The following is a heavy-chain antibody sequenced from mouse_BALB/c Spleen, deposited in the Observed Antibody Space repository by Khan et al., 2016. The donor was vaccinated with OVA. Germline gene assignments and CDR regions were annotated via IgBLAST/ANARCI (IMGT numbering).Heavy chain of an antibody. D-gene: IGHD1-3*01. CDR2: ISTGGDYT. CDR3: TSNFPRSFDY. V-gene: IGHV5-6*01. J-gene: IGHJ3*01. Sequence: EVQLQESGADLVKPGGSLKLSCAASGFTFSSYIMTWVRQTPDKRLEWVATISTGGDYTYYPDNLKGRFTISRDNAKHTLYLQISSLESEDTAMYYCTSNFPRSFDYWGQGTLVTVSA. CDR1: GFTFSSYI.